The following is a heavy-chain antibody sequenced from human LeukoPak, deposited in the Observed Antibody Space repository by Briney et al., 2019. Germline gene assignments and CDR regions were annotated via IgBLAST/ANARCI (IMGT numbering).Heavy chain of an antibody. Sequence: SETLSLTCTVSGGSISSYYWGWIRQPPGKGLEWIGSIYYSGSTYYNPSLKSRVTISVDTSKNQFSLKLSSVTAADTAVYYCARGGYCSGGNCVGAFDIWGQGTMVTVSS. J-gene: IGHJ3*02. CDR2: IYYSGST. CDR3: ARGGYCSGGNCVGAFDI. V-gene: IGHV4-39*07. CDR1: GGSISSYY. D-gene: IGHD2-15*01.